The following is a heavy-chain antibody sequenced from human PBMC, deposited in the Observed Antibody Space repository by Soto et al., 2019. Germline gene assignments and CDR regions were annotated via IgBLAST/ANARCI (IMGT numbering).Heavy chain of an antibody. CDR3: AREGYNFGPFDY. J-gene: IGHJ4*02. CDR2: ISYSGTT. CDR1: GGSLSSYY. Sequence: PSETLSLTCTVSGGSLSSYYWSWILRPPGMGLEWIASISYSGTTNYNSSLKSRVTISIDTSKNQFSLKFNSVTAADTAVYYCAREGYNFGPFDYWGQGALVTVSS. D-gene: IGHD5-18*01. V-gene: IGHV4-59*01.